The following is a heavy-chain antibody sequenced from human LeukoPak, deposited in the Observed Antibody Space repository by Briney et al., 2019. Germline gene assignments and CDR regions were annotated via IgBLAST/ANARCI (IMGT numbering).Heavy chain of an antibody. CDR2: IYTSGST. Sequence: SETLSLTCTVSGGSISSYYWSWIRQPAGKGLEWIGRIYTSGSTNYNPSLKSRVTMSVDTSKNQFSLKLSSVTAADTAVYYCARGSNLGGCDRRVGYFFDYWGQGTLVPVSS. CDR3: ARGSNLGGCDRRVGYFFDY. D-gene: IGHD1-26*01. CDR1: GGSISSYY. J-gene: IGHJ4*02. V-gene: IGHV4-4*07.